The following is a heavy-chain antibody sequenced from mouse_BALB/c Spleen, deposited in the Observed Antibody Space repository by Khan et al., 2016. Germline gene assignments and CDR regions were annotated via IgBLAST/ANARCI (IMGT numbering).Heavy chain of an antibody. Sequence: EVKLLESGGGLVQPGGSLKLSCAASGFDFSRYWMSWVRQAPGKGLEWIGEINPDSSTINYTPSLKDKFIISRDNAKNTLYLQMSKVRSEDTALYYCARHEDYYGSSYSFAYWGKGLWSLSLQ. CDR1: GFDFSRYW. J-gene: IGHJ3*01. CDR3: ARHEDYYGSSYSFAY. CDR2: INPDSSTI. V-gene: IGHV4-1*02. D-gene: IGHD1-1*01.